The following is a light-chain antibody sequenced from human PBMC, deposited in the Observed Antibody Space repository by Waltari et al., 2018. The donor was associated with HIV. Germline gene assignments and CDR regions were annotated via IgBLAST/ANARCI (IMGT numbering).Light chain of an antibody. CDR2: DVS. J-gene: IGLJ3*02. Sequence: HSALTQPASVSGSPGQSITISCTGTSSDVGGYNYVSWYQQHPGKAPKLMIYDVSNRPSGVSNPFSGSKSRNTASLTISGLQAEDKADYYCSSYTSSSTLVFGGGTKLAVL. CDR3: SSYTSSSTLV. V-gene: IGLV2-14*03. CDR1: SSDVGGYNY.